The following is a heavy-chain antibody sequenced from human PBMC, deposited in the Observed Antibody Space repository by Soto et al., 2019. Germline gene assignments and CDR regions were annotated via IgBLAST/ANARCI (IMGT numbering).Heavy chain of an antibody. CDR3: ARDPVSGAAGGDNWFDP. V-gene: IGHV3-30-3*01. CDR2: ISYDGSNK. J-gene: IGHJ5*02. Sequence: QVQLVESGGGVVQPGRSLRLSCAASGFTFSSYAMHWVRQAPGKGLEWVAVISYDGSNKYYADSVKGRFTISRDNSKNTLYLQMNSLRAEDTAVYYCARDPVSGAAGGDNWFDPWGQGTQVTVSS. D-gene: IGHD6-13*01. CDR1: GFTFSSYA.